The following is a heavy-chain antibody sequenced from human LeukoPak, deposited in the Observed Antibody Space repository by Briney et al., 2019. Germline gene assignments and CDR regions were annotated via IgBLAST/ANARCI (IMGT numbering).Heavy chain of an antibody. CDR1: GFTFDDF. J-gene: IGHJ5*02. CDR3: VRDEDGGNSWFDT. Sequence: PGGSLRLSCAASGFTFDDFMNWVRQAPGKGLEWVSWTSPTSSYMYYADSVKGRFTISRDNAKNSLYLQMNSLRAEDTALYYCVRDEDGGNSWFDTWGQGTLVTVSS. CDR2: TSPTSSYM. D-gene: IGHD4-23*01. V-gene: IGHV3-21*04.